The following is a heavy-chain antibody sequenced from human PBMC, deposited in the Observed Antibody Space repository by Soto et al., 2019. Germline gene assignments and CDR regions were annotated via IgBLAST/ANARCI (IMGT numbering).Heavy chain of an antibody. CDR2: ISYDGSNK. D-gene: IGHD2-15*01. CDR3: ARVRGYCSGGSCYGDY. Sequence: QVQLVESGGGVVQPGRSLRLSCAASGFTFSSYAMHWVRQAPGKGLEGVAVISYDGSNKYYADSVKGRFTISRDNSKNTLYLQMNSLRAEDTAVYYCARVRGYCSGGSCYGDYWGQGTLVTVSS. V-gene: IGHV3-30-3*01. CDR1: GFTFSSYA. J-gene: IGHJ4*02.